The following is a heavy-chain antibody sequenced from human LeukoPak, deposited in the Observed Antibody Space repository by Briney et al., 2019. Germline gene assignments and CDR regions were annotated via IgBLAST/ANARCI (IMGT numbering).Heavy chain of an antibody. Sequence: PPETLSLTCAVYGGSFSGYYWSWIRQPPGKGMEWIGEINHSGSTNYNPSLKSLVTISVDTSKNQFSLKLSSVTAADTAVYYCASSLLNSSGSSYWGQGTLVTVSS. D-gene: IGHD6-19*01. J-gene: IGHJ4*02. CDR1: GGSFSGYY. CDR3: ASSLLNSSGSSY. V-gene: IGHV4-34*01. CDR2: INHSGST.